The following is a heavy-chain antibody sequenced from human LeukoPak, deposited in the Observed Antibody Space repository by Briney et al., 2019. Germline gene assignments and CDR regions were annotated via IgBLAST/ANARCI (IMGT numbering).Heavy chain of an antibody. J-gene: IGHJ4*02. CDR3: ARDLPYYYDSSGYYYD. V-gene: IGHV3-7*01. CDR1: GFTFSSYW. Sequence: GGSLRLSCAASGFTFSSYWMSWVRQAPGKGLEWVANIKQDGSEKYYVDSVKGRFTISRDNAKNSLYLQMNSLRAEDTAVYYCARDLPYYYDSSGYYYDWGQGTLVTVSS. CDR2: IKQDGSEK. D-gene: IGHD3-22*01.